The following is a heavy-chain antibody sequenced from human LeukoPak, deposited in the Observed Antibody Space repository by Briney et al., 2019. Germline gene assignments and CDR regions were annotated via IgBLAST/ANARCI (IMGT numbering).Heavy chain of an antibody. D-gene: IGHD6-13*01. Sequence: GGSLRLSCAASGFTFTTYWMHWVRQAPGKGLVWVSRINGDGGSRNYADSVKGRFTISRDNAKNTLYLQMNSLRAEDTAVYYCASASSHRIAAGGDYWGQGTLVTVSS. J-gene: IGHJ4*02. CDR2: INGDGGSR. V-gene: IGHV3-74*01. CDR1: GFTFTTYW. CDR3: ASASSHRIAAGGDY.